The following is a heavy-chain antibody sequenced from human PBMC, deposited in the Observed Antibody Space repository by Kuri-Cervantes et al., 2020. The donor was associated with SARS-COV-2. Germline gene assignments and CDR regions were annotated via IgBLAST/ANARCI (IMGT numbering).Heavy chain of an antibody. CDR2: IYYSGST. Sequence: SETLSLTCAVSGGSISSGGYSWSWIRQPPGKGLEWIGYIYYSGSTYYNPSLKSRVTISVDTPKNQFSLKLSSVTAADTAVYYCARQMMSSITIVGVVITRNWFDPWGQGTLVTVSS. V-gene: IGHV4-30-2*03. J-gene: IGHJ5*02. CDR3: ARQMMSSITIVGVVITRNWFDP. CDR1: GGSISSGGYS. D-gene: IGHD3-3*01.